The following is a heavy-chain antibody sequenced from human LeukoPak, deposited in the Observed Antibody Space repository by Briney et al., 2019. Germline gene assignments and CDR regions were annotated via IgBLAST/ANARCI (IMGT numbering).Heavy chain of an antibody. J-gene: IGHJ4*02. CDR2: IYPGDSDI. CDR1: GYKFNNFY. Sequence: GESLKISCQASGYKFNNFYIAWVRQMPGKGLEWVAIIYPGDSDIRYSPPIQGHVTISADKSTSTTFLQWTSLKASDTAMYYCARRHSDSLTGFDFWGQGTLVTVTS. V-gene: IGHV5-51*01. D-gene: IGHD3-9*01. CDR3: ARRHSDSLTGFDF.